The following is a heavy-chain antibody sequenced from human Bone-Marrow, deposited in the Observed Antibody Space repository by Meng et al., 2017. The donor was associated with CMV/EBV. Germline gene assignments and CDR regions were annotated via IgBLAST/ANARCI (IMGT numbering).Heavy chain of an antibody. CDR1: GGSVSDDY. D-gene: IGHD2-2*01. CDR3: ASPVVPASSDYYYGMDD. CDR2: IYYSGST. V-gene: IGHV4-59*02. J-gene: IGHJ6*02. Sequence: SETLSLTCTVSGGSVSDDYWSWIRQPPGKGLEWIGSIYYSGSTYYNPSLKSRVTISVDTSKNQFSLKLSSVSAAETAVYFCASPVVPASSDYYYGMDDWGQGTTVTVSS.